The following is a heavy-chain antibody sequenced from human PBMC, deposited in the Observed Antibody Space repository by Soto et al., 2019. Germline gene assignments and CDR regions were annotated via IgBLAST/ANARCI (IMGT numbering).Heavy chain of an antibody. V-gene: IGHV3-33*01. Sequence: PGGSLRLSCVASGFTFSSYGMHWVRQAPGKGLEWVAVIWYDGSNKYYADSVKGRFTISRDNSKNTLYLQMNSLRAEDTAVYYCARDFIRGIPPDYYYGMDVWGQGTTVTVSS. CDR3: ARDFIRGIPPDYYYGMDV. CDR2: IWYDGSNK. CDR1: GFTFSSYG. D-gene: IGHD2-2*02. J-gene: IGHJ6*02.